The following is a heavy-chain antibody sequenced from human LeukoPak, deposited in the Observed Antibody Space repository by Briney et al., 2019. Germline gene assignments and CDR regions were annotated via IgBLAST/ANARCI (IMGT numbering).Heavy chain of an antibody. V-gene: IGHV3-66*01. J-gene: IGHJ4*02. CDR2: IYSSGST. D-gene: IGHD4-17*01. Sequence: GGSLRLSCAASGFTVSSNYMSWVRQAPGKGLEWVSVIYSSGSTYYADSVKGRFTIPRDNSKNTLYLQMNSLRAEDTAVYYCARVPDYGDYLDYWGQRTLVTVSS. CDR3: ARVPDYGDYLDY. CDR1: GFTVSSNY.